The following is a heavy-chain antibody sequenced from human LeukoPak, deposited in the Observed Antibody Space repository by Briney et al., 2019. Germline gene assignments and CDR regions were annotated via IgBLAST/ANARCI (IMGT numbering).Heavy chain of an antibody. CDR1: GFTFSDFW. J-gene: IGHJ1*01. CDR3: ARAGPYYYDSSGYYYSEYFQH. Sequence: PGGSLRLSCAASGFTFSDFWMHWVRQAPGKGLVWVSRINNDGSNRGYVGSVKGRFTISRDNAKNTLYLQMNSLRAEDTAVYYCARAGPYYYDSSGYYYSEYFQHWGQGTLVTVSS. D-gene: IGHD3-22*01. CDR2: INNDGSNR. V-gene: IGHV3-74*01.